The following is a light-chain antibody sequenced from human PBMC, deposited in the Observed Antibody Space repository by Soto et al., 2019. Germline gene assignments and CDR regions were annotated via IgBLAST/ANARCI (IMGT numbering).Light chain of an antibody. V-gene: IGKV1-5*01. J-gene: IGKJ5*01. CDR2: AAS. Sequence: DIQMTQSPSTLSGSVGDRVTITCRASQTISSWLAWYQQKPGKAPKLLIYAASSLQSGVPSRFSGSGSGTDFTLTISSLQSEDFAVYYCQQYNNWPPLTFGQGTRLEIK. CDR3: QQYNNWPPLT. CDR1: QTISSW.